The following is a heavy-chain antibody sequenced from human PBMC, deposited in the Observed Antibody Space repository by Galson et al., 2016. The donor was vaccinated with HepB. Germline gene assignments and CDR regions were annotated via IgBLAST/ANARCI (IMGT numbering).Heavy chain of an antibody. D-gene: IGHD6-19*01. V-gene: IGHV4-39*07. J-gene: IGHJ4*02. CDR3: VKDPGSGWMVVPFDK. Sequence: SETLSLTCTVSGGSITSGSYYWGWIRQPPGKGLEWIGSIYYPGTTFYSPSLKTRVTITVDTSSNSFSLKVSSVTAADTAVYYCVKDPGSGWMVVPFDKWGRGTLVTVSS. CDR2: IYYPGTT. CDR1: GGSITSGSYY.